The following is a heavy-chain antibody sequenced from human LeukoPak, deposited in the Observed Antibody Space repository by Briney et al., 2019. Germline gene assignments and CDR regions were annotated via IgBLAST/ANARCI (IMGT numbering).Heavy chain of an antibody. CDR2: INPSGGST. CDR1: GYSFTNYY. D-gene: IGHD3-22*01. Sequence: ASVNVSCKASGYSFTNYYMYWVRQALGQGLEWMGVINPSGGSTSYAQKFQGRVILTRDTSTSAVYMELSSLRSEDTAEYYCARGRGYYNTTSSYYTYYFDYWGQGTLVTVSS. CDR3: ARGRGYYNTTSSYYTYYFDY. V-gene: IGHV1-46*01. J-gene: IGHJ4*02.